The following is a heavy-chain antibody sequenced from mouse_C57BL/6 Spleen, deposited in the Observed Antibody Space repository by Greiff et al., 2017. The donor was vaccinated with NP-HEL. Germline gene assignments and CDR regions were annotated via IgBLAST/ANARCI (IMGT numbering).Heavy chain of an antibody. CDR1: GYTFTDYY. CDR3: ARGVAGDYFDY. V-gene: IGHV1-19*01. CDR2: INPYNGGT. Sequence: EVKLLESGPVLVKPGASVKMSCKASGYTFTDYYMNWVKQSHGKSLEWIGVINPYNGGTSYNQKFKGKATLTVDKSSSTAYMELNSLTSEDSAVYYCARGVAGDYFDYWGQGTTLTVSS. J-gene: IGHJ2*01. D-gene: IGHD1-1*02.